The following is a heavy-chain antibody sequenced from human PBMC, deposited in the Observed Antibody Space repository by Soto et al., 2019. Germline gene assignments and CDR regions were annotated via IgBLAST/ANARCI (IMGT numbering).Heavy chain of an antibody. CDR1: GFTFSDYY. Sequence: QVQLVESGGGLVKPGGSLRLSCAASGFTFSDYYMSWIRQAPGKGLEWVSYISRSGSPIHYADSVKGRFTIYRDNAKKSLLLQINSQRGDDTAVYYCARGLSMGVYDSSGYGGAPDAFDIWGQGTMVSGSS. CDR3: ARGLSMGVYDSSGYGGAPDAFDI. CDR2: ISRSGSPI. J-gene: IGHJ3*02. V-gene: IGHV3-11*01. D-gene: IGHD3-22*01.